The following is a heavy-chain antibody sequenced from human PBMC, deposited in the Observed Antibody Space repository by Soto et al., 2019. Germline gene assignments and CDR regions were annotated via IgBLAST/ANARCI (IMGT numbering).Heavy chain of an antibody. J-gene: IGHJ4*02. D-gene: IGHD3-3*01. CDR3: ARVQSQGPITIFGVVHYYFDY. CDR1: GGSISSYY. Sequence: QVQLQESGPGLVKPSETLSLTCTVSGGSISSYYWSWIRQPPGKGLEWIGYIYYSGSTNYNPSLKSRVTISVDTSKNQFSLKLSSVTAADTAVYYCARVQSQGPITIFGVVHYYFDYWGQGTLVTVSS. CDR2: IYYSGST. V-gene: IGHV4-59*01.